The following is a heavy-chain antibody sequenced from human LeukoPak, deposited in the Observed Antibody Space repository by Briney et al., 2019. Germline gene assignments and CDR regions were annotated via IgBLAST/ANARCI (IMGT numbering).Heavy chain of an antibody. CDR3: TTDGLTPSFTVTTIDY. Sequence: PGGSLRLSCAASGFTFSNYDMTWVRQAPGKGLEWVSGISGSGGSTFYADSGKGRFTISRDNSKNTLYLQMNSLKTEDTAVYYCTTDGLTPSFTVTTIDYWGQGTLVTVSS. CDR1: GFTFSNYD. J-gene: IGHJ4*02. D-gene: IGHD4-17*01. CDR2: ISGSGGST. V-gene: IGHV3-23*01.